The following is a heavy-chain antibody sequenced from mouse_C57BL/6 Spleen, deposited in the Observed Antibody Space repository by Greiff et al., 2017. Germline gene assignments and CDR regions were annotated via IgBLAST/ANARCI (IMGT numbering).Heavy chain of an antibody. CDR1: GYAFSSSW. Sequence: VQLQQSGPELVKPGASVKISCKASGYAFSSSWMNWVKQRPGKGLEWIGRIYPGDGDTNYNGKFKGKATLTADKSSSTAYMQLSSLTSEDSAVYFCARDTYYYGSSGYFDYWGQGTTLTVSS. CDR2: IYPGDGDT. CDR3: ARDTYYYGSSGYFDY. D-gene: IGHD1-1*01. J-gene: IGHJ2*01. V-gene: IGHV1-82*01.